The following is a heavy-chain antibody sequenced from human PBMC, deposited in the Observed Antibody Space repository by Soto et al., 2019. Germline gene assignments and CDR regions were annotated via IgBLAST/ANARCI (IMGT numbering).Heavy chain of an antibody. Sequence: EVQLVESGGGLVQPGGSLRLSCAASGFTFSLYSMSWVRQAPGKGLEWVSYISRSSTGIHYADSVKGRFTISRDDATNSMHLQVNSLRDGYTAVYYCARAVTWGLDVWGQGTTVSISS. D-gene: IGHD3-10*01. CDR1: GFTFSLYS. CDR2: ISRSSTGI. J-gene: IGHJ6*02. CDR3: ARAVTWGLDV. V-gene: IGHV3-48*02.